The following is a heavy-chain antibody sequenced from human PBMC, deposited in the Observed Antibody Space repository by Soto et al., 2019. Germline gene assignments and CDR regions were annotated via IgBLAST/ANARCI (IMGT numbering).Heavy chain of an antibody. V-gene: IGHV4-4*07. CDR2: ISSTGSS. CDR1: GDSSTNSY. J-gene: IGHJ5*02. D-gene: IGHD3-10*01. CDR3: ARAYGPFT. Sequence: SETLSLTCTVSGDSSTNSYWSWIRQPAGKRLEWIGRISSTGSSHYNPSLKSRVTMSLDTSTNQFSLKLTSVTAADTAVYYCARAYGPFTWGQGTLVTVPS.